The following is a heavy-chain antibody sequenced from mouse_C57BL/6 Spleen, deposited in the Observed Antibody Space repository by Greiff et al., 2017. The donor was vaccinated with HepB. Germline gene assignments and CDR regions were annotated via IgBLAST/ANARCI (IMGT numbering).Heavy chain of an antibody. CDR2: ISSGSSTI. D-gene: IGHD1-1*01. J-gene: IGHJ4*01. CDR1: GFTFSDYG. Sequence: EVQLVESGGGLVKPGGSLKLSCAASGFTFSDYGMHWVRQAPEKGLEWVAYISSGSSTIYYADTVKGRFTISRDNAKNTLFLQMTSLRSEDPAMYYCASAIGSFYYAMDYWGQGTSVTVSS. CDR3: ASAIGSFYYAMDY. V-gene: IGHV5-17*01.